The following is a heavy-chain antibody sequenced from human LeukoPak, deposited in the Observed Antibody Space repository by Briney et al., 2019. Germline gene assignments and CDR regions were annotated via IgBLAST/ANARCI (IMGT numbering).Heavy chain of an antibody. J-gene: IGHJ4*02. Sequence: GGSLRLSCAAPGFTFTAYGMQWVRQAPGKGLEWVAFVRYNGNDKYYADSVKGRFTISRGNSKNTVDLQMDSLRAEDTAVYYWAKAGSCWDGPYWGQGTLVTVS. CDR1: GFTFTAYG. V-gene: IGHV3-30*02. D-gene: IGHD6-19*01. CDR3: AKAGSCWDGPY. CDR2: VRYNGNDK.